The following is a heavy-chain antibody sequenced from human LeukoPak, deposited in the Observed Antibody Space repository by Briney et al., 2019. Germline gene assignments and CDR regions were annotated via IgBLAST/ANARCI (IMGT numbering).Heavy chain of an antibody. D-gene: IGHD5/OR15-5a*01. J-gene: IGHJ3*02. CDR1: GGSISSYY. CDR3: ARGVSTPDDAFDI. CDR2: IYYSGST. Sequence: SETLSLTCTVSGGSISSYYWSWIRQPPGKGLEWVGYIYYSGSTNYNPSLKSRVTISVDTSKNQFSLKLSSVTAADTAVYYCARGVSTPDDAFDIWGQGTMVTVSS. V-gene: IGHV4-59*01.